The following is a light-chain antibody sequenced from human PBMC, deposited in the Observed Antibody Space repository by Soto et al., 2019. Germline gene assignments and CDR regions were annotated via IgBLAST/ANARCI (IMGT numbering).Light chain of an antibody. V-gene: IGKV1-5*01. J-gene: IGKJ4*01. CDR3: QQYNSYLLT. Sequence: DIQMPQSPSTLSASVGDRVTITCRASQSISSWLAWYQQKPGKAPKLLIYDASSLESGVPSRFSGSGSGTEVTLTISSLQPDDFATYYCQQYNSYLLTFGGGTKVEIK. CDR2: DAS. CDR1: QSISSW.